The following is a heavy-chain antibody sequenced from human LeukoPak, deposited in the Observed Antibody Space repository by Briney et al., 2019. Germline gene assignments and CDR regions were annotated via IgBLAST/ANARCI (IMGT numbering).Heavy chain of an antibody. CDR2: IKQDGSEK. J-gene: IGHJ4*02. CDR1: GFTFSSYW. Sequence: PGGSLRLSCAASGFTFSSYWMSWVRQAPGKGLEWVANIKQDGSEKYYVDSVKGRFTISRDNAKNSLYPQMNSLRAEDTAVYYCARGGNVVPAAPDYWGQGTLVTVSS. D-gene: IGHD2-2*01. CDR3: ARGGNVVPAAPDY. V-gene: IGHV3-7*01.